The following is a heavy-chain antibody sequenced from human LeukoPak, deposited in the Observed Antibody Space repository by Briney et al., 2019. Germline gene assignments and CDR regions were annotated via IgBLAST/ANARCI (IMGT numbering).Heavy chain of an antibody. Sequence: MASETLSVTCTVSGGSISSGGYYWSWIRQHPGKGLEWIGYIYYSGSTYYNPSLKSRVTISVDTSKNQFSLKLSSVTAADTAVYYCARLYDPWLVFDYWGQGTLVTVSS. J-gene: IGHJ4*02. D-gene: IGHD6-19*01. CDR3: ARLYDPWLVFDY. CDR1: GGSISSGGYY. CDR2: IYYSGST. V-gene: IGHV4-31*03.